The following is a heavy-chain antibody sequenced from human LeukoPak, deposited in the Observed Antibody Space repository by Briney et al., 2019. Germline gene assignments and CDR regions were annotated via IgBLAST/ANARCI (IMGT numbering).Heavy chain of an antibody. V-gene: IGHV3-21*01. CDR1: GFTFSSYN. D-gene: IGHD1-7*01. Sequence: SGGSLRLSCAASGFTFSSYNINWVRQAPGKGLEWVSSISTSSSYIYYADSVKGRFTISRHNAKNSVYLQMNSLRAEDTAVYYCARDSEGVTGTTSWFDPWGQGTLVTVSS. J-gene: IGHJ5*02. CDR3: ARDSEGVTGTTSWFDP. CDR2: ISTSSSYI.